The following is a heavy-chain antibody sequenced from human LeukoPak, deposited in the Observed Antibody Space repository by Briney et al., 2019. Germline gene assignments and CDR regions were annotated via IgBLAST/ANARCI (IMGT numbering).Heavy chain of an antibody. CDR3: AKRSIVLRFLEWQEYFQH. CDR2: ISDSGGST. D-gene: IGHD3-3*01. Sequence: GGSLRLSCAASGFTFSSYAMSWVRQAPGKGLEWVSAISDSGGSTYYADSVKGRFTISRDNSKNTLYLQMNSLRAEDTAVYYCAKRSIVLRFLEWQEYFQHWGQGTLVTVSS. CDR1: GFTFSSYA. J-gene: IGHJ1*01. V-gene: IGHV3-23*01.